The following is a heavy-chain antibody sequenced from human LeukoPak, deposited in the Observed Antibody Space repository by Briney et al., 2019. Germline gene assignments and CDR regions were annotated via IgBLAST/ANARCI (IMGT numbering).Heavy chain of an antibody. Sequence: SETLSLTCTVSGGSISTSSYYWGWVRQPPGKGLEWIGNIFYSGSTYYSPSLKSRVTISLDTSRNQFSLQLNSVTPEDTAVYYCASEGGYCSGGSCPYQFDYWGQGTLVTVSS. CDR1: GGSISTSSYY. CDR3: ASEGGYCSGGSCPYQFDY. V-gene: IGHV4-39*07. CDR2: IFYSGST. D-gene: IGHD2-15*01. J-gene: IGHJ4*02.